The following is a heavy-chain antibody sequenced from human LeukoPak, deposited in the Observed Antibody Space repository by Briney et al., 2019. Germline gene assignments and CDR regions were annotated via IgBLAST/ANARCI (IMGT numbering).Heavy chain of an antibody. CDR3: ARVKTPIVVVPAAIAFDY. Sequence: ASVKVSCKASGYTFTGYYMHWVRQAPGQGLEWMGWINPNSGGTNYAQKFQGRVTMTRDTSISTAYMGLSRLRSDDTAVYYCARVKTPIVVVPAAIAFDYWGQGTLVTVSS. J-gene: IGHJ4*02. D-gene: IGHD2-2*01. V-gene: IGHV1-2*02. CDR1: GYTFTGYY. CDR2: INPNSGGT.